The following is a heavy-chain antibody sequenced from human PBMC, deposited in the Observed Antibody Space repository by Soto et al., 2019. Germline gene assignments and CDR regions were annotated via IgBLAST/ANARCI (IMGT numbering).Heavy chain of an antibody. CDR3: ARDVGYSYGYGKEYFDY. J-gene: IGHJ4*02. Sequence: PSETLSLTGTVSGGSISSGDYYWSWIRQPPGKGLEWIGYIYYSGSTYYNPSLKSRVTISVDTSKNQFSLKLSSVTAADTAVYYCARDVGYSYGYGKEYFDYWGQGTLVTVSS. V-gene: IGHV4-30-4*01. D-gene: IGHD5-18*01. CDR2: IYYSGST. CDR1: GGSISSGDYY.